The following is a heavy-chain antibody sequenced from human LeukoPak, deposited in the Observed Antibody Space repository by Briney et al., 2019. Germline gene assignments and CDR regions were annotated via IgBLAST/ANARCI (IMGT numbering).Heavy chain of an antibody. CDR3: ARDSGEGIAVAQSDY. Sequence: PGGSLRLSCAASGFTFSSYEMNWVRQAPGKGLEWVSYISSSGSTIYYADSVKGRFTISRGNAKNSLYLQMNSLRAEDTAVYYCARDSGEGIAVAQSDYWGQGTLVTVSS. J-gene: IGHJ4*02. CDR1: GFTFSSYE. D-gene: IGHD6-19*01. V-gene: IGHV3-48*03. CDR2: ISSSGSTI.